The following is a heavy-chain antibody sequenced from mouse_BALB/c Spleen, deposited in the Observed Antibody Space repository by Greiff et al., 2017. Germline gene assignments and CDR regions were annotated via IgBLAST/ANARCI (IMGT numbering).Heavy chain of an antibody. CDR2: IDPANGNT. CDR1: GFKIKDTY. Sequence: EVQLQQSGAELVKPGASVKLSCTASGFKIKDTYMNWVKQRPEQGLEWIGRIDPANGNTKYNPKFQGKATLTADTSSNTAYLQLISLTSEDTAVYYCARRGGLPDYWGQGTTLTVSA. J-gene: IGHJ2*01. CDR3: ARRGGLPDY. D-gene: IGHD1-1*02. V-gene: IGHV14-3*02.